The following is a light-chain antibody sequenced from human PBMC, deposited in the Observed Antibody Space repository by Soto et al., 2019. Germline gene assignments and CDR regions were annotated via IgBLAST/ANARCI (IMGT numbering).Light chain of an antibody. CDR2: QDS. CDR3: QEWDSSTVV. Sequence: SYELTQPPSVSVSPGQTASITCSGDKLGDKYACWYQQKPGQSPVLVIYQDSKRPSGIPERFSGSNSGNTATLTISGTQAMDEADYSFQEWDSSTVVFGGGTKLTVL. CDR1: KLGDKY. J-gene: IGLJ2*01. V-gene: IGLV3-1*01.